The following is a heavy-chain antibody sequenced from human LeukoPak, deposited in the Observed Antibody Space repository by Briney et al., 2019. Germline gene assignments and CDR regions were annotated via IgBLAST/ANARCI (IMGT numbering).Heavy chain of an antibody. CDR1: GFTFSSYG. CDR2: ISYDGSNK. Sequence: GGSLRLSCAASGFTFSSYGMHWVRQAPGKGLEWVAVISYDGSNKYYADSVRGRFNISRDNSKNTTYLQMNSLRAEDTAVYYCARDQGGTTAPPDYWGQGTLVTVSS. CDR3: ARDQGGTTAPPDY. J-gene: IGHJ4*02. D-gene: IGHD1-7*01. V-gene: IGHV3-30*03.